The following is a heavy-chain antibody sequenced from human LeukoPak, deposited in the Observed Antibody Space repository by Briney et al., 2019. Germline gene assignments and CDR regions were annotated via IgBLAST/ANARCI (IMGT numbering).Heavy chain of an antibody. CDR1: GFSFSNYS. Sequence: GSLKLSCAASGFSFSNYSMNWVRQAPGKGLEWVSSISRSSSYIFYADSVLGRFTISRDNAKNSLYLQMNSLRAEDTAVYYCARKSITIFGVVTVDPFDHWGQGTLVTVSS. D-gene: IGHD3-3*01. J-gene: IGHJ4*02. V-gene: IGHV3-21*01. CDR3: ARKSITIFGVVTVDPFDH. CDR2: ISRSSSYI.